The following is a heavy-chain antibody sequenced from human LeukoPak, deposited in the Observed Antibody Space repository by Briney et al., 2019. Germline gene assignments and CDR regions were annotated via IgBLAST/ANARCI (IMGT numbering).Heavy chain of an antibody. CDR1: GFTFSSYG. CDR2: ISYDGSNK. V-gene: IGHV3-30*18. Sequence: GRSLRLSCAASGFTFSSYGMHWVRQAPGKGLEWVAVISYDGSNKYYADSVKGRFTISRDNSKNTLYLQMNSLRAEDTAVYHCAKVGSGSCYWGQGTLVTVSS. J-gene: IGHJ4*02. D-gene: IGHD1-26*01. CDR3: AKVGSGSCY.